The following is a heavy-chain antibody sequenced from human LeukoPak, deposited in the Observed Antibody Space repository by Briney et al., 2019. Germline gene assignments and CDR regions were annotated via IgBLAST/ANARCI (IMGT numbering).Heavy chain of an antibody. V-gene: IGHV1-18*01. CDR3: ARDSYWSQYSSSWYISSYGMDV. D-gene: IGHD6-13*01. CDR2: ISDYNGNK. Sequence: ASVKVSCKASGYTFSSYGISWVRQAPGQGLEWMGWISDYNGNKNYAQKLQGSVTITTDTSTSTAYMELRSLRSDDTAVYYCARDSYWSQYSSSWYISSYGMDVWGQGTTVTVSS. J-gene: IGHJ6*02. CDR1: GYTFSSYG.